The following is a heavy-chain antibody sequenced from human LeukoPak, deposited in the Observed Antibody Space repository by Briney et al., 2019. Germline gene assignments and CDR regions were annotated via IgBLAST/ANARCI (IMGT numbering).Heavy chain of an antibody. J-gene: IGHJ4*02. D-gene: IGHD6-13*01. CDR3: ARGPKGYSSSWYYNY. Sequence: SETLSLTCTVSGGSIRSYYWSWIRQPPGKGLEWIGYIFYSGSTNYNPSLKSRVTISLDTSKNRFSLRLSSVTATDTAVYYCARGPKGYSSSWYYNYWGQGTLVTVSS. CDR1: GGSIRSYY. V-gene: IGHV4-59*01. CDR2: IFYSGST.